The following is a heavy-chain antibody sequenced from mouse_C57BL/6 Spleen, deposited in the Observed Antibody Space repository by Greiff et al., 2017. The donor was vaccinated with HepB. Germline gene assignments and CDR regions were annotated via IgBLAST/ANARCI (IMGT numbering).Heavy chain of an antibody. D-gene: IGHD2-4*01. Sequence: EVQLVESGGDLVKPGGSLKLSCAASGFTFSSYGMSWVRQTPDKRLEWVATISSGGSYTYYPDSVKGRFTISRDNAKKTLYLQMSSLKSEDTAMYYCRRQDYDYWYFDVWGTGTTVTVSS. J-gene: IGHJ1*03. CDR1: GFTFSSYG. CDR3: RRQDYDYWYFDV. V-gene: IGHV5-6*01. CDR2: ISSGGSYT.